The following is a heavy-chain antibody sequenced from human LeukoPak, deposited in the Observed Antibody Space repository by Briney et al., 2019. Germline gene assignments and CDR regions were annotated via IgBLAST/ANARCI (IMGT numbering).Heavy chain of an antibody. J-gene: IGHJ4*02. CDR3: ARVGGGYSYGQFDY. V-gene: IGHV4-59*01. CDR2: IYYSGST. Sequence: SETLSLTCTVSGGSISSYYWSWIRQPPGKGLEWIGYIYYSGSTNYNPSLKSRVTISVDTSKNQFSLKLSSVTAADTAVYYCARVGGGYSYGQFDYWGQGTLVTVSS. CDR1: GGSISSYY. D-gene: IGHD5-18*01.